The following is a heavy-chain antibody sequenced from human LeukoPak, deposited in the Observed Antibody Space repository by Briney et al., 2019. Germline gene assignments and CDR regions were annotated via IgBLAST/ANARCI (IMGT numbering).Heavy chain of an antibody. D-gene: IGHD6-25*01. V-gene: IGHV4-39*07. J-gene: IGHJ4*02. CDR2: IYYSGST. CDR3: ARSDGYY. CDR1: GGSISSSSYY. Sequence: SETLSLTCTVSGGSISSSSYYWGWVRQSPGKGLEWIGSIYYSGSTYYNPSLKSRVTISVDTSKNQFSLKLSSVTAADTAVYYCARSDGYYWGQGTLVTVSS.